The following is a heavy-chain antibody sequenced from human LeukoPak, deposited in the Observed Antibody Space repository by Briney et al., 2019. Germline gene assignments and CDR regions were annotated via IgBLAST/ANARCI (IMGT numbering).Heavy chain of an antibody. J-gene: IGHJ4*02. CDR2: IYYSGST. CDR1: GGSISSYY. D-gene: IGHD4-11*01. V-gene: IGHV4-59*01. CDR3: AREGVTKYYFDY. Sequence: SETLSLTCTVSGGSISSYYWSWIRQPPGKGLEWIGYIYYSGSTDYNPSLKSRVTISVDTSKNQFSLKLSSVTAADTAVYYCAREGVTKYYFDYWGQGTLVTVSS.